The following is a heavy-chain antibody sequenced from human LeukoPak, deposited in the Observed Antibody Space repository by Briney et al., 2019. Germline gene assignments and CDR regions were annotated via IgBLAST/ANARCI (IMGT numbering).Heavy chain of an antibody. CDR1: GYTFTSYD. Sequence: ASVTVFCKASGYTFTSYDISWVRQAPGQGLEWMGWISAYNGNTNYAQKLQGRVTMTTDTSTSTAYMELRSLRSDDTAVYYCARDRVLTGYRYYYYGMDVWGQGTTVTVSS. D-gene: IGHD3-9*01. J-gene: IGHJ6*02. CDR2: ISAYNGNT. V-gene: IGHV1-18*01. CDR3: ARDRVLTGYRYYYYGMDV.